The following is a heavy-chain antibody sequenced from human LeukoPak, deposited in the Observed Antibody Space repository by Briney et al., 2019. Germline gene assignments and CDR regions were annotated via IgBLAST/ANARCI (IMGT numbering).Heavy chain of an antibody. Sequence: GGSLRLSCAASGFTFSSYAMGWVRQAPGKGLEWVSAISGSGGSTYYADSVKGRFTISRDNSKNTLYLQMNSLRAEDTAVYYCANTDPYCSSTSCYDYWGQGTLVTVSS. J-gene: IGHJ4*02. CDR1: GFTFSSYA. D-gene: IGHD2-2*01. CDR2: ISGSGGST. CDR3: ANTDPYCSSTSCYDY. V-gene: IGHV3-23*01.